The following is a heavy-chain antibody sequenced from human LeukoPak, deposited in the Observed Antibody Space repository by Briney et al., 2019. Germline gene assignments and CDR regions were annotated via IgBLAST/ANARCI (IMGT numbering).Heavy chain of an antibody. Sequence: SETLSLTCTVSGGSISSSSHYWGWIRQPPGKGLEWIGYIYYSGSTYYNPSLKSRVTISVDTSKNQFSLKLSSVTAADTAVYYCASFSMYYYYIDVWGKGTTVTVSS. V-gene: IGHV4-39*07. J-gene: IGHJ6*03. D-gene: IGHD2/OR15-2a*01. CDR3: ASFSMYYYYIDV. CDR2: IYYSGST. CDR1: GGSISSSSHY.